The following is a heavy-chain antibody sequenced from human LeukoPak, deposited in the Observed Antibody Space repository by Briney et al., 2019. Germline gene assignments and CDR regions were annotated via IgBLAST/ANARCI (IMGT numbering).Heavy chain of an antibody. Sequence: GESMRLSCAASGFTFSSYAISWVSQVTGKGLEWVSAISGSGGSTYYADSGKGRFTISRDNSKNTLYLQMNRLRAEDTAVYYCAKPMTGAYYYYMDVWGKGTTVTVSS. J-gene: IGHJ6*03. CDR3: AKPMTGAYYYYMDV. V-gene: IGHV3-23*01. D-gene: IGHD3-9*01. CDR2: ISGSGGST. CDR1: GFTFSSYA.